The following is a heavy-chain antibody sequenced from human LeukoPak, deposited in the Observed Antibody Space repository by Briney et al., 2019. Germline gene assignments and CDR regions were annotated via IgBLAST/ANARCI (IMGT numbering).Heavy chain of an antibody. CDR1: GFTFTNYW. Sequence: GGSLRLSCAASGFTFTNYWMSWVRQAPGKGLELVANIKQDRSEKYYVDSVKGRFTISKDTPRNTLYLQMNSLRTDDTAVYFCAKDLMRDRWFGESWGQGTLVTVSS. D-gene: IGHD3-10*01. J-gene: IGHJ5*02. V-gene: IGHV3-7*01. CDR3: AKDLMRDRWFGES. CDR2: IKQDRSEK.